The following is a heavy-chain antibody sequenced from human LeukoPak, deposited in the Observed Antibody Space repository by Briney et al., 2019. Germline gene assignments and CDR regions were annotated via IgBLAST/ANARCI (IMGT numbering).Heavy chain of an antibody. CDR1: GFTFSNYG. J-gene: IGHJ4*02. CDR3: AKEKSERMARAFDY. CDR2: ISYNRVLT. Sequence: GGSLILSCAASGFTFSNYGMQWVRQTPDKELQWLAVISYNRVLTHYAESVKGRFTISRDKARNTLYLQMNSLRVEDTGLYYCAKEKSERMARAFDYWGQGTLVTVSP. D-gene: IGHD5-24*01. V-gene: IGHV3-30*18.